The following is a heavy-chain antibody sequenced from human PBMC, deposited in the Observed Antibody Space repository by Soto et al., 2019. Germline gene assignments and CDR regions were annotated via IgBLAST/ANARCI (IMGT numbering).Heavy chain of an antibody. CDR3: AKGAGNPVGATELNWYFDL. J-gene: IGHJ2*01. CDR1: GFTFSSYA. Sequence: GSLRLSCAASGFTFSSYAMSWVRQAPGKGLEWVSAISGSGGSTYYADSVKGRFTISRDNSKNTLYLQMNSLRAEDTAVYYCAKGAGNPVGATELNWYFDLWGRGTLVTVSS. V-gene: IGHV3-23*01. CDR2: ISGSGGST. D-gene: IGHD1-26*01.